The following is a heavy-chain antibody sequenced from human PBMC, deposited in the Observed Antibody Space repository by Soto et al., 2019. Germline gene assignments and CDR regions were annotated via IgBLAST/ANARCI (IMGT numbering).Heavy chain of an antibody. Sequence: EVQLLESGGGLVQPGGSLRLSCAAFGFTFSSYAMSWVRQAPGKGLEWVSAISGSGGSTYYADSVKGRFTISRDNSKNTLYLQTNSLRAEDTAVYYCAKVPRRAAVGTSASLDYWGQGTLVTVSS. CDR3: AKVPRRAAVGTSASLDY. J-gene: IGHJ4*02. D-gene: IGHD6-13*01. CDR2: ISGSGGST. CDR1: GFTFSSYA. V-gene: IGHV3-23*01.